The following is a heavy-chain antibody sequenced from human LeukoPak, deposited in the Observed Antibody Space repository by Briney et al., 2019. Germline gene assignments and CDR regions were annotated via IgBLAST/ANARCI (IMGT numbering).Heavy chain of an antibody. D-gene: IGHD6-19*01. CDR2: IYYSGST. J-gene: IGHJ5*02. CDR1: GGSISSSSYY. Sequence: PSETLSLTCTVSGGSISSSSYYWGWIRQPPGKGLEWIGSIYYSGSTYYNPSLKSRVTISVDTSKNQFSLKLSSVTAADTAVYYCARLSRGDQWLVPVGWFDPWGQGTLVTVSS. CDR3: ARLSRGDQWLVPVGWFDP. V-gene: IGHV4-39*01.